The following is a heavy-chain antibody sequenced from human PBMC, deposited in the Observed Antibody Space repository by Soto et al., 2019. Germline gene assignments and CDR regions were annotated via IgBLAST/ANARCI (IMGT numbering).Heavy chain of an antibody. CDR1: GGSISSYY. CDR3: ARGPTTWAIDY. V-gene: IGHV4-59*01. D-gene: IGHD1-7*01. J-gene: IGHJ4*02. CDR2: IYYSGST. Sequence: QVQLQESGPGLVKPSETLSLTCTVSGGSISSYYWSWIRQPPGKGLEWIGYIYYSGSTNYNPSLKIRVTISVDTSKNQFSLKLSSVTAADTAVYYCARGPTTWAIDYWGQGTLVTVSS.